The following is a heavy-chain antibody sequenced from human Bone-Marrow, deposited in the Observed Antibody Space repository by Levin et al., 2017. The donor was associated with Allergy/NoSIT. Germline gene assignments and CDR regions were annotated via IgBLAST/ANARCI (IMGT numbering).Heavy chain of an antibody. CDR2: IYFSGST. Sequence: GSLRLSCTVSGGSSSNHKWSWIRQPPGKGLQWIGYIYFSGSTYYNPSLNSRVSISVDASKNHFSLKLSSVTTADTAVYYCARFWSAFDYWGQGIPVTVSS. J-gene: IGHJ4*02. CDR3: ARFWSAFDY. D-gene: IGHD3-3*01. CDR1: GGSSSNHK. V-gene: IGHV4-59*11.